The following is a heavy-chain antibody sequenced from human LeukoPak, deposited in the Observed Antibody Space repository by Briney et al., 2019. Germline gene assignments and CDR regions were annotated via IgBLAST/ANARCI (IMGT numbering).Heavy chain of an antibody. CDR1: GDSVSSSSHY. Sequence: SETLPLTCTVSGDSVSSSSHYWGWIRQPPGKGLEWIGSMFSSMTTHYNPSLNSRVTISVDTSKNQFSLQLSSVTAADTAVYYCARHSFGSGWDSPFESGGEGTVVSVSS. D-gene: IGHD6-19*01. CDR3: ARHSFGSGWDSPFES. J-gene: IGHJ4*02. CDR2: MFSSMTT. V-gene: IGHV4-39*01.